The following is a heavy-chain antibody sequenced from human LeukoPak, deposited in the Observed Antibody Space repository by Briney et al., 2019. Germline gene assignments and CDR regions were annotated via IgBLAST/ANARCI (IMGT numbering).Heavy chain of an antibody. CDR3: ARDQGTSTTAPKRKGRFDP. J-gene: IGHJ5*02. D-gene: IGHD1-1*01. CDR1: GFNFSNHG. Sequence: GGSLRLSCAASGFNFSNHGMHWVRQAPGKGLEWVALIWYDGSNKEYAESVKGRFTISRDNSKNTLYLQMNSLRDEDTAVYYCARDQGTSTTAPKRKGRFDPWGQGTLVTVSS. V-gene: IGHV3-33*08. CDR2: IWYDGSNK.